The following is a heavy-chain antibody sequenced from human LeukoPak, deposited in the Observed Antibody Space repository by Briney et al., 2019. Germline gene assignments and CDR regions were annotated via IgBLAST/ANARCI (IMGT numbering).Heavy chain of an antibody. Sequence: ASVKVSCKASGYTFTSYAMHWVRQAPGQGLEWMGWISAYNGNTNYAQKLQGRVTMTTDTSTSTAYMELRSLRSDDTAVYYCARDLAVAGTSYYYYMDVWGKGTTVTVSS. J-gene: IGHJ6*03. V-gene: IGHV1-18*01. CDR1: GYTFTSYA. D-gene: IGHD6-19*01. CDR2: ISAYNGNT. CDR3: ARDLAVAGTSYYYYMDV.